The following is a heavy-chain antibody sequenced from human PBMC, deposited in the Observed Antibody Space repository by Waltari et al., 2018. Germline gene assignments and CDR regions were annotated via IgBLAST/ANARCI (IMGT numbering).Heavy chain of an antibody. CDR3: ARGRDVFANFDYNWFDP. CDR1: GYSFINYA. D-gene: IGHD3-3*01. Sequence: QVQLVQSGAEVLRPGASVKVSCQASGYSFINYAITLVRQAAGQGLEWMGWVNPNSGATAYAQRFQGRITMTWDTSISTAYMELSNLRSDDTAVLYCARGRDVFANFDYNWFDPWGQGTLVTVSS. V-gene: IGHV1-8*02. J-gene: IGHJ5*02. CDR2: VNPNSGAT.